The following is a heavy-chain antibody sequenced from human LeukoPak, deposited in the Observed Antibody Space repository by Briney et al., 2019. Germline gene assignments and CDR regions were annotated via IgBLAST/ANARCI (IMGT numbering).Heavy chain of an antibody. CDR3: ARVEGVVGGYSYGLGAAFDI. CDR2: IFYNGST. V-gene: IGHV4-59*01. J-gene: IGHJ3*02. D-gene: IGHD5-18*01. CDR1: GGSISSYY. Sequence: PSETLSLTCTVSGGSISSYYWSWIRQPPGKGLEWIGFIFYNGSTNYNPSLKSRVTISIDTSKNQFSLKLSSVTAADTAVYYCARVEGVVGGYSYGLGAAFDIWGQGTMVTVSS.